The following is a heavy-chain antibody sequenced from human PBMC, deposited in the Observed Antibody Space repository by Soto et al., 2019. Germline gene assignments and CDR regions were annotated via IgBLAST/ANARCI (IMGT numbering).Heavy chain of an antibody. D-gene: IGHD6-19*01. CDR1: GGSFSNYY. CDR2: INHNGST. J-gene: IGHJ6*02. CDR3: GRGRGYSNACCAYSAGMDV. Sequence: QVQLQQWGAGLLKPSDTLSLTCAIYGGSFSNYYWTWIRQPPGKGLAWLGKINHNGSTHYSASRTSRLTTAVDTSKNPFSLTLISVTAAATAVYVGGRGRGYSNACCAYSAGMDVWGQGTTVTVSS. V-gene: IGHV4-34*01.